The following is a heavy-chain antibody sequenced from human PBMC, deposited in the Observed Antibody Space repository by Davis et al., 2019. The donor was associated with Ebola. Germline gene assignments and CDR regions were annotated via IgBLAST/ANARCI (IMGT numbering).Heavy chain of an antibody. J-gene: IGHJ4*02. Sequence: PGGSLRLSCAASGFTFGDYAMHWVRQAPGKGLEWVSLISWDGLSTAYADSVRDRFSISRDNSRKSLYLQMNGLTAEDTALYYCTAYDSTFRNYWGQGTLVTVSS. CDR3: TAYDSTFRNY. CDR1: GFTFGDYA. V-gene: IGHV3-43D*03. D-gene: IGHD3-22*01. CDR2: ISWDGLST.